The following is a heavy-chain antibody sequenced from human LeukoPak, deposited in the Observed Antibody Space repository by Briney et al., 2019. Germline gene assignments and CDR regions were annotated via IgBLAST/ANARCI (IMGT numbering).Heavy chain of an antibody. CDR1: GFTFSSYA. D-gene: IGHD3-22*01. Sequence: GGSLRLSCAASGFTFSSYAMNWVRQAPGKGLEWVSSISRGSDHIFYADSMKGRFTISRDNAKNSLYLQMNSLGAEDTAVYYCANPFNYYYDSSGYLRSWGQGTLVTVSS. V-gene: IGHV3-21*01. CDR3: ANPFNYYYDSSGYLRS. CDR2: ISRGSDHI. J-gene: IGHJ4*02.